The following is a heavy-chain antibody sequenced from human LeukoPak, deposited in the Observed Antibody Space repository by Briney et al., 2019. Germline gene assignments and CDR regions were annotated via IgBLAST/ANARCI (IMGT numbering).Heavy chain of an antibody. V-gene: IGHV3-21*01. CDR1: GFTFSTYT. CDR2: ISSSSSYI. CDR3: ARDAGYYYDSSGYFVFDY. D-gene: IGHD3-22*01. J-gene: IGHJ4*02. Sequence: GGSLRLSCAASGFTFSTYTMYWVRQAPGKGLEWVSSISSSSSYIYYADSVKGRFTISRDNAKNSLYLQMNSLRAEDTAVYYCARDAGYYYDSSGYFVFDYWGQGTLVTVSS.